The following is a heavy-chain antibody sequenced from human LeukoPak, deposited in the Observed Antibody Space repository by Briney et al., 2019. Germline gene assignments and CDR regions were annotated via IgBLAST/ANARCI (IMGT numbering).Heavy chain of an antibody. CDR3: ASAPQYYYDSSGYDY. V-gene: IGHV3-48*04. CDR2: ISSSSSTI. D-gene: IGHD3-22*01. Sequence: PGGSLRLSCAASGFTFSSYSMNWVRQAPGKGLEWVSYISSSSSTIYYADSVKGRFTISRDNAKNSLYLQMNSLRAEDTAVYYCASAPQYYYDSSGYDYWGQGTLVTVSS. CDR1: GFTFSSYS. J-gene: IGHJ4*02.